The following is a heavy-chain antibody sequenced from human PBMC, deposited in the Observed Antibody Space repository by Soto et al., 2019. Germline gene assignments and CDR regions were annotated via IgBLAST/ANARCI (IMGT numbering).Heavy chain of an antibody. Sequence: GGSLRLTCAASGFTFSRDDIHWVRQATGKGLEWVSAIGSAGDTHYAGSAKGRFTISRENAKTSAYLQMNSLRAEDTAVYYCARPIYGDYAFDSWGQGTLVTVSS. CDR3: ARPIYGDYAFDS. D-gene: IGHD4-17*01. CDR1: GFTFSRDD. CDR2: IGSAGDT. J-gene: IGHJ4*02. V-gene: IGHV3-13*01.